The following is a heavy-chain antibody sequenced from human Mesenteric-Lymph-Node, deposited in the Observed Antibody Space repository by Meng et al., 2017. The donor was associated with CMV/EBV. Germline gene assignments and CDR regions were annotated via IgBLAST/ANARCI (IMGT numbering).Heavy chain of an antibody. J-gene: IGHJ4*02. Sequence: CAVSGGSISNTNWGSWVRQPPGKGLEWVGEIYHSGTTNYNPSLKSRVTISVDKSKNQFSLKLTSVTAADTAVYYCARTPAYSSTFDYWGQGALVTVSS. CDR1: GGSISNTNW. CDR2: IYHSGTT. V-gene: IGHV4-4*02. CDR3: ARTPAYSSTFDY. D-gene: IGHD6-13*01.